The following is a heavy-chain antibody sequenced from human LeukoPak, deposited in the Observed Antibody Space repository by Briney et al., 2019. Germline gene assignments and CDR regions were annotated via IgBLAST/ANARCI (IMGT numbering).Heavy chain of an antibody. CDR1: GFTFSSYT. J-gene: IGHJ4*02. CDR2: ITSSSSYI. V-gene: IGHV3-21*01. D-gene: IGHD3-22*01. CDR3: ARNYNYHDASAAGY. Sequence: PGGSLRLSSTASGFTFSSYTMNWVRQAPGKGLEWVSSITSSSSYIFYADSVKGRFTISRDNAQNSVYLQMSSLRDDDTAIYYCARNYNYHDASAAGYWGQGTLVTVSS.